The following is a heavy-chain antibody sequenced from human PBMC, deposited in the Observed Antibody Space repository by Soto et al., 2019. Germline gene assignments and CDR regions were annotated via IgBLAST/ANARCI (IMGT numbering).Heavy chain of an antibody. CDR1: GYTFTSYG. Sequence: ASVKVSCKASGYTFTSYGISWVRQAPGQGLEWMGWISAYNGNTNYAQKLQGRVTMTTDTSTSTAYMELRSLRSDDTAVYYCARLVGDEGDGYNFLDFWGQGTLVTVSS. V-gene: IGHV1-18*01. D-gene: IGHD5-12*01. CDR2: ISAYNGNT. J-gene: IGHJ4*02. CDR3: ARLVGDEGDGYNFLDF.